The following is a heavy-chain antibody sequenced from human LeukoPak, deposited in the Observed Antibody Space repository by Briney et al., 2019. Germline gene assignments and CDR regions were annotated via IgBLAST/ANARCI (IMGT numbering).Heavy chain of an antibody. CDR1: GFTFDDYG. CDR2: IYHSGST. D-gene: IGHD3-10*01. V-gene: IGHV4-34*01. Sequence: GSLRLSCAASGFTFDDYGMSWVRQPPGKGLEWIGEIYHSGSTNYNPSLKSRVTISVDTSKNQFSLKLSSVTAADTAVYYCARGHYYGSGKNWFDPWGQGTLVTVSS. J-gene: IGHJ5*02. CDR3: ARGHYYGSGKNWFDP.